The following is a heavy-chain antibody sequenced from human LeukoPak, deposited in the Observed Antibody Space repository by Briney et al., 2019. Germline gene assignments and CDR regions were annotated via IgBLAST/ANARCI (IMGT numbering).Heavy chain of an antibody. D-gene: IGHD2/OR15-2a*01. J-gene: IGHJ6*03. CDR1: GGTFSSYA. Sequence: ASVKVSCKASGGTFSSYAISWVRQAPGQGLEWMGGIIPIFGTANYAQKFQGRVTITADESTSTAYMELSSLRSEDTAVYYCARDLSPLSGYYYYYMDVWGKGTTVTVSS. V-gene: IGHV1-69*13. CDR3: ARDLSPLSGYYYYYMDV. CDR2: IIPIFGTA.